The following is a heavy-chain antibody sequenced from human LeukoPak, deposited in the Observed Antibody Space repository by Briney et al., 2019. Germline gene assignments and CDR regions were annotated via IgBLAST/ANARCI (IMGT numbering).Heavy chain of an antibody. CDR2: IYYSGST. CDR1: GGSISSSSYY. Sequence: SETLSLTCTVSGGSISSSSYYWGWIRQPPGKGLEWIGSIYYSGSTYYNPSLKSRVTISVDTSKNQFSLKLSSVTAADTAVYYCARDPYYYDSSGYNWGQGTLVTVSS. V-gene: IGHV4-39*07. J-gene: IGHJ4*02. CDR3: ARDPYYYDSSGYN. D-gene: IGHD3-22*01.